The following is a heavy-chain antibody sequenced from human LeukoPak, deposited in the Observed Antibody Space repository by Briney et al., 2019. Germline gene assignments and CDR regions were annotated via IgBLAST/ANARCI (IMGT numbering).Heavy chain of an antibody. CDR3: AAYPYCSNISCYTFDY. J-gene: IGHJ4*02. CDR2: ISAYNGNT. D-gene: IGHD2-2*02. V-gene: IGHV1-18*01. Sequence: ASVKVSCKASGYTFTSYGISWVRQAPGQGLEWMGWISAYNGNTNYAQKLQGRVTMTTDTSTSTAYMELRSLRSDDTAVYYCAAYPYCSNISCYTFDYWGQGTLVTVSS. CDR1: GYTFTSYG.